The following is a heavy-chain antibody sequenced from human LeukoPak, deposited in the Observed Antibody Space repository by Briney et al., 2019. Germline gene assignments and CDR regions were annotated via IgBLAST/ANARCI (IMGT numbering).Heavy chain of an antibody. J-gene: IGHJ4*02. CDR1: GYTFTSYA. V-gene: IGHV7-4-1*02. D-gene: IGHD6-13*01. Sequence: ASVKVSCKASGYTFTSYAMNWVRQAPGQGLEWMGWINTNTRNPTYAQGFTGRFVFSLDTSVSTAYLQISSLKAEDTAVYYCARKVDSSWYLTYYFDYWGQGTLVTVSS. CDR2: INTNTRNP. CDR3: ARKVDSSWYLTYYFDY.